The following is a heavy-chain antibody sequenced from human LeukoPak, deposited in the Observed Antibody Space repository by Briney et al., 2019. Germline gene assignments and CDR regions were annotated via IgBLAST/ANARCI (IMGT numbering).Heavy chain of an antibody. Sequence: GESLKISCKGSGYSFTSYWIGWVRQLPGKGLEWLGIIYPGDSDTRYSPSFQGQVTISVDKSITTAYLQWSSLKASDTAMYYCARGQGPYDILTGYYIGDYWGQGTLVTVSS. CDR1: GYSFTSYW. CDR3: ARGQGPYDILTGYYIGDY. D-gene: IGHD3-9*01. V-gene: IGHV5-51*01. CDR2: IYPGDSDT. J-gene: IGHJ4*02.